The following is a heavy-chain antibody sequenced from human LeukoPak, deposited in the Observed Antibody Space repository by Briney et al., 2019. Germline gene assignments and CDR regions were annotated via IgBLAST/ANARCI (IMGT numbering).Heavy chain of an antibody. D-gene: IGHD1-7*01. CDR1: GYTFINHG. CDR2: VSASNGAT. CDR3: AREHDGTSIGRIFDY. Sequence: GASVNVSCKTSGYTFINHGINWLRQAPGQGLAWMGWVSASNGATNFAQTFQDRVSMGTDTAASTVYMELGSLRYDATAVYYCAREHDGTSIGRIFDYWGQGTLVTVSS. V-gene: IGHV1-18*01. J-gene: IGHJ4*02.